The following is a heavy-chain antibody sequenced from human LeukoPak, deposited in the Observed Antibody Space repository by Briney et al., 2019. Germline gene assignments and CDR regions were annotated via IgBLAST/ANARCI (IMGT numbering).Heavy chain of an antibody. D-gene: IGHD3-3*01. CDR1: GYTFTTYG. V-gene: IGHV1-18*01. CDR3: ARDMGGYYNYYYYGMDV. Sequence: ASVKVSCKASGYTFTTYGINWVRQAPGQGLEWMGWISVYNGNTNYAENLQDRVTMTTDTYTSTAYIELRSLRSDDTAVYYCARDMGGYYNYYYYGMDVWGQGTTVTVSS. CDR2: ISVYNGNT. J-gene: IGHJ6*02.